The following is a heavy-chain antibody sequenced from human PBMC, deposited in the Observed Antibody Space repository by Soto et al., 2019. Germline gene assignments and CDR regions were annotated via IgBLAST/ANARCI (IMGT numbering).Heavy chain of an antibody. V-gene: IGHV3-49*04. CDR3: TRVGLYGSGSYYGMDV. Sequence: GGSLRLSCTASGFTFGDYAMSWVRQAPGKGLEWVGFIRSKAYGGTTEYAASVKGRFTISRDDSKSIAYLQMNSLKTEDTAVYYCTRVGLYGSGSYYGMDVWGQGTTVTVSS. CDR1: GFTFGDYA. J-gene: IGHJ6*02. CDR2: IRSKAYGGTT. D-gene: IGHD3-10*01.